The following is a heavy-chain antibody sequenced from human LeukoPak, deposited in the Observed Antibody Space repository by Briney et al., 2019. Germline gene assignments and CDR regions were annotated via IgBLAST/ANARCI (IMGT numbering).Heavy chain of an antibody. Sequence: SETLSLTCAVYGGSFSGYYWSWIRQPPGKGLEWIGEINHSGSTNYNPSLKSRVTISVDTSKNQFSLKLSSVTAADTAVYYCAGGQFLYDSPETLSGDYYYGMDVWGQGTTVTVSS. CDR3: AGGQFLYDSPETLSGDYYYGMDV. CDR1: GGSFSGYY. CDR2: INHSGST. D-gene: IGHD3-22*01. J-gene: IGHJ6*02. V-gene: IGHV4-34*01.